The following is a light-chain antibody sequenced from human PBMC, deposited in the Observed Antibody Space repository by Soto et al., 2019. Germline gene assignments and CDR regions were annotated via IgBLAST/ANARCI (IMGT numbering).Light chain of an antibody. J-gene: IGLJ2*01. V-gene: IGLV4-69*01. CDR1: SGHSSYA. CDR3: QTSGTGIL. Sequence: QSVLTQSPSASASLGASVKLTCTLSSGHSSYAIAWHQQQPEKGPRYLMKLNSDGSHSKGDGIPDRFSGSSSGAERYLTIASLQSDDEADDYCQTSGTGILFGVRTKLTVL. CDR2: LNSDGSH.